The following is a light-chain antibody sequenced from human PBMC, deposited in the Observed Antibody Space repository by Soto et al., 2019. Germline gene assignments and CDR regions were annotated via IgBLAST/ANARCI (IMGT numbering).Light chain of an antibody. V-gene: IGKV3-15*01. CDR3: QQYRNWPRT. CDR2: GAS. J-gene: IGKJ1*01. CDR1: QSVDIN. Sequence: EIVLTQSPATLSVSPGERVTLSCRASQSVDINLAWYQQKPGQAPRLLIYGASTRAIDMPGRFSGRGSGTEFTLTISSLQSEDFAVYYCQQYRNWPRTFGQGAKV.